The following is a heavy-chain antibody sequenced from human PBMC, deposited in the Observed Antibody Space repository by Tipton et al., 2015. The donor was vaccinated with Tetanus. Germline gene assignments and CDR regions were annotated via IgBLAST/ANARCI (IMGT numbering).Heavy chain of an antibody. CDR2: IRAHNSDT. J-gene: IGHJ4*02. D-gene: IGHD5-12*01. V-gene: IGHV1-18*04. Sequence: QSGAEVKKPGASVRISCKASGNTFTTYYMSWVRQAPGQGLEWMGWIRAHNSDTKYAQKFQGRVTLTTDTSTMTAYMEVRSLRSDDTAVYYCVREINGGNSGYNYYFDNWGQGTLVTVSA. CDR3: VREINGGNSGYNYYFDN. CDR1: GNTFTTYY.